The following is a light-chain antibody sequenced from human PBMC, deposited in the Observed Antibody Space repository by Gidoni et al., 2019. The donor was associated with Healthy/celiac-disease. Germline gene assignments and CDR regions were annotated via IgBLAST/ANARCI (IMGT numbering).Light chain of an antibody. Sequence: SHELPQPPSVSVSPGQTASITCSGDKLGDKYVCWYQQKPGQSPVLVIYQDSKRPSGIPERFSGSNSGNTATLTISGTQAMDEADYYCQAWDSSTVVFGGGTKLTVL. CDR3: QAWDSSTVV. J-gene: IGLJ2*01. CDR2: QDS. CDR1: KLGDKY. V-gene: IGLV3-1*01.